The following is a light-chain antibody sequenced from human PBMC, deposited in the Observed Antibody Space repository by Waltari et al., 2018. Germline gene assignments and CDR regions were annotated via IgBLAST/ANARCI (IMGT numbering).Light chain of an antibody. Sequence: DIVMTQSPDSLAVSLGERATINFKSSQSVLHSSNKNNYLAWYQQKPGQPPKLLIYWASTRASGVPDRLSGSGSGTDFTLTISSLQAEDVAVYYCQQYFSTPPTFGQGTKVEI. CDR3: QQYFSTPPT. J-gene: IGKJ1*01. CDR1: QSVLHSSNKNNY. V-gene: IGKV4-1*01. CDR2: WAS.